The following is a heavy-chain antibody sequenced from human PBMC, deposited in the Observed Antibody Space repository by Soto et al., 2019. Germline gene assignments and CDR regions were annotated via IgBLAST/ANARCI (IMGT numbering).Heavy chain of an antibody. D-gene: IGHD3-16*01. CDR1: GFTFSSYW. V-gene: IGHV3-7*03. CDR2: IKEDGSGK. CDR3: VRVGRLGGY. Sequence: EVQLVASGGGLVQPGWSLRLSCIASGFTFSSYWMSWVRQAPGKGLGWVANIKEDGSGKYYVDSVKGRFSISRDNARNSLYLKMNSLRVEDRAVYYCVRVGRLGGYWGQGALVTVSS. J-gene: IGHJ4*02.